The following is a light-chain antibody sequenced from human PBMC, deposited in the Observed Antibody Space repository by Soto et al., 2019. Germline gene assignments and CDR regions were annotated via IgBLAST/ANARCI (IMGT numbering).Light chain of an antibody. CDR3: QQYYTIPS. V-gene: IGKV1-39*01. CDR2: TTS. Sequence: DLQMTQSPSSLSASVGDRVTITCRASQSVIKYLSWYQHKPGKAPNLLIHTTSTLHSGVPSRFSGSGSGTEFTLTISRLQPEDFATYYCQQYYTIPSFGQGTKLEIK. CDR1: QSVIKY. J-gene: IGKJ2*01.